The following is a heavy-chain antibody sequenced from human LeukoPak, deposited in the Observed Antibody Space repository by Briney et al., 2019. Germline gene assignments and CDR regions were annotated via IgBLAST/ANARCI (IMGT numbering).Heavy chain of an antibody. D-gene: IGHD1-14*01. CDR2: ISYDGSNK. CDR3: ARAPDGFDY. Sequence: GGSLRLSCAASGFTFSSYAMHWVRQAPGKGLEWVAVISYDGSNKYYADSVKGRFTISRDNSKNTLYPQMNSLRAEDTAVYYCARAPDGFDYWGQGTLVTVSS. CDR1: GFTFSSYA. J-gene: IGHJ4*02. V-gene: IGHV3-30-3*01.